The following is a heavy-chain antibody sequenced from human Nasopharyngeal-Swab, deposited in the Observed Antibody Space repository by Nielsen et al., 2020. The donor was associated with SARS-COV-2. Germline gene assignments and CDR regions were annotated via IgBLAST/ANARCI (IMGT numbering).Heavy chain of an antibody. Sequence: ASVKVSCKASGYTFTDYYLHWVRQAPGQGLEWMGWINPNSGDTNYAQKFQGRVTMTRDTSISTAYMELSRLRSDDTAVYYCARPQYQLLNYYYYGMDVWGQGTTVTVSS. CDR3: ARPQYQLLNYYYYGMDV. J-gene: IGHJ6*02. V-gene: IGHV1-2*02. CDR2: INPNSGDT. CDR1: GYTFTDYY. D-gene: IGHD2-2*01.